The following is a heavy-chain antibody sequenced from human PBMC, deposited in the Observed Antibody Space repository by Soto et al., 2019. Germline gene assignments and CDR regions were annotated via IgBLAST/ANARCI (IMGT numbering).Heavy chain of an antibody. D-gene: IGHD2-2*01. J-gene: IGHJ6*02. CDR2: IYYSGST. CDR3: ARHVPYCSDTSHCAYGMDV. CDR1: GGSISSYY. Sequence: QVQLQESGPGLVKPSETLSLTCTVSGGSISSYYWSWIRQPPGKGLEWIGYIYYSGSTNYNPSLKSRVTISVDPSKNQFSLKPSSVTAADTAVYYCARHVPYCSDTSHCAYGMDVWGQGTTVTVSS. V-gene: IGHV4-59*08.